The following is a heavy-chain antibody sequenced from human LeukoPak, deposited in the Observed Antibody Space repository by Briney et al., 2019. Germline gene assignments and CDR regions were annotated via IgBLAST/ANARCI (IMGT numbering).Heavy chain of an antibody. V-gene: IGHV3-43*02. D-gene: IGHD5-12*01. CDR3: AKGGPGHLDY. CDR1: GFTFDDYA. CDR2: ISGDAAYT. J-gene: IGHJ4*02. Sequence: GGSLRLSCAASGFTFDDYAVHWVRQPPGKGLEWVSLISGDAAYTFYADSVKGRFTISRDNSKNSLYLQMNSLRTEDTALYYCAKGGPGHLDYWGQGTLVTVSS.